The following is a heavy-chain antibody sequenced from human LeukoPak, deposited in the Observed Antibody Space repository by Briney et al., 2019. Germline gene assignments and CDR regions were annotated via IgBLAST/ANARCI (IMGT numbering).Heavy chain of an antibody. CDR2: ITPIFGSA. D-gene: IGHD4-23*01. J-gene: IGHJ4*02. V-gene: IGHV1-69*13. CDR3: ARNSRVASTSGLNY. CDR1: GGTFIRHP. Sequence: VKVSCKASGGTFIRHPFTGVRQAPGQGLEGMGEITPIFGSANYAQRFQGRVTITADESTSTVYMELSSLRSDDTALYYCARNSRVASTSGLNYWGQGTLVTVSS.